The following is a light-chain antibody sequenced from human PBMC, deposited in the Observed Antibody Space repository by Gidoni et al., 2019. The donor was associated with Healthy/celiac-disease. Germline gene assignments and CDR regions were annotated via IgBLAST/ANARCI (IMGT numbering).Light chain of an antibody. Sequence: IQLTQSPSSLSASVGDRVTITCRASQGISSYLAWYQQKPGKAPKLLIYAASILQSGVPSRFSGSGSGTDFTLTISSLQPEDFATYYCQQLNSYPRRITFGQGTRLEIK. CDR3: QQLNSYPRRIT. CDR2: AAS. CDR1: QGISSY. J-gene: IGKJ5*01. V-gene: IGKV1-9*01.